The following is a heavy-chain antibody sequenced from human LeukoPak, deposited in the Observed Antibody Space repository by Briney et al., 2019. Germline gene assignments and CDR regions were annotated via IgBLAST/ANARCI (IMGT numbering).Heavy chain of an antibody. CDR2: IGSSGSAGGNI. CDR3: ARAPTPYFTYYMDV. D-gene: IGHD2-21*01. V-gene: IGHV3-48*02. CDR1: GFSFSGFG. Sequence: GGSLRLSCPASGFSFSGFGMNWVRQAPGKGLEWISYIGSSGSAGGNIYYAVSVKGRFTVSRDNAKDSLFLQMNSLQDADTAVYYCARAPTPYFTYYMDVWGKGTTVTVSS. J-gene: IGHJ6*03.